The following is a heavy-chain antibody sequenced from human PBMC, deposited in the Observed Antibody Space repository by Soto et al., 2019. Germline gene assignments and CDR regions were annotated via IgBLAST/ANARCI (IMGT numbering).Heavy chain of an antibody. CDR3: ARRIPFGYGMDV. CDR2: ITSNGGNT. J-gene: IGHJ6*02. CDR1: GFTFSSYA. V-gene: IGHV3-64*01. D-gene: IGHD2-21*01. Sequence: EVPLVESGGGLVQPGGSLRLSCAASGFTFSSYAMHWVRQAPGKGLEYVSVITSNGGNTVYASSVKGRFTISRDNSKNTLYLQMGSLRAEDMTVYYCARRIPFGYGMDVWGQGTTVTVSS.